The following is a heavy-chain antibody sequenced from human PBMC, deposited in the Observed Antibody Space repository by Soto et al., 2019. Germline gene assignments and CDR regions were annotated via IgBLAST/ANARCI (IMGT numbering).Heavy chain of an antibody. CDR2: FYYSGTT. CDR3: ATNGRGYSGYDYDY. V-gene: IGHV4-39*01. Sequence: SETLYLTCTVPGDSVSSTHYYWACIRPHPGKGLEWIGTFYYSGTTYYTPSLKSRVAMSGDTSKNQFSLKLTSVTAADTAVYYCATNGRGYSGYDYDYWGQGILVT. CDR1: GDSVSSTHYY. D-gene: IGHD5-12*01. J-gene: IGHJ4*02.